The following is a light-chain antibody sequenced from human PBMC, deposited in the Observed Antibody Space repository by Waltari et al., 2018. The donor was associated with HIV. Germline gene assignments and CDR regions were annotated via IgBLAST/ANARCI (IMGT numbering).Light chain of an antibody. Sequence: SYVLTQPPSVSVAPGQTARITCVGNNIGSKSVQWYQQRPGQAPILVVYDDTERPSGIPERFSGSNAGNAAALAIGRVEAGDEADYYCQVWDSTHYHRGVFGGGTNLTGL. CDR3: QVWDSTHYHRGV. J-gene: IGLJ3*02. CDR2: DDT. V-gene: IGLV3-21*02. CDR1: NIGSKS.